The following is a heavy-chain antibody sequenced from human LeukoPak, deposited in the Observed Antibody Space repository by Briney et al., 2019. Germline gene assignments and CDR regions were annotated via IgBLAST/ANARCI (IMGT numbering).Heavy chain of an antibody. Sequence: GGSLRLSCAASGFTFSSYDMHWVRQATGKGLEWVSAIGTAGDTYYPGSVKGRFTISRENAKNSLYLQMNSLRAGDTAVYYCAKVRDSGLALGGSFDYWGQGILVIVSS. CDR3: AKVRDSGLALGGSFDY. CDR2: IGTAGDT. D-gene: IGHD3-16*01. J-gene: IGHJ4*02. V-gene: IGHV3-13*01. CDR1: GFTFSSYD.